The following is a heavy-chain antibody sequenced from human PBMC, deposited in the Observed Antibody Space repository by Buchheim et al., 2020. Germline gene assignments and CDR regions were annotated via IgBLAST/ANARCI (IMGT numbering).Heavy chain of an antibody. D-gene: IGHD5-12*01. V-gene: IGHV4-61*01. J-gene: IGHJ4*02. CDR3: ARLQRGYTVDY. CDR2: IYYSGST. CDR1: GGSVRSGLYY. Sequence: QVQLQESGPGLVKPSEALSLTCTVSGGSVRSGLYYWSWIRQPPGKGLEWIGYIYYSGSTNYNPSLKSRVTISVDTSKNQFSLELSSVTAADTAVYYCARLQRGYTVDYWGQVTL.